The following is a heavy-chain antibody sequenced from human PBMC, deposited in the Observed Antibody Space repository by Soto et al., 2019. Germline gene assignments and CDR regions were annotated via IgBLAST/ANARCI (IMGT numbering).Heavy chain of an antibody. CDR2: ISSTGGST. CDR3: VKGSGSRSMHYFDY. D-gene: IGHD3-10*01. J-gene: IGHJ4*02. CDR1: GFSFRSYG. Sequence: GGSLRLSCSASGFSFRSYGMHWVRQTPGKGLESLSAISSTGGSTYYADSVKGRFTISRDNSNSMLYLQMNSLTPEDTAVYFCVKGSGSRSMHYFDYWGQGTQVTVSS. V-gene: IGHV3-64D*06.